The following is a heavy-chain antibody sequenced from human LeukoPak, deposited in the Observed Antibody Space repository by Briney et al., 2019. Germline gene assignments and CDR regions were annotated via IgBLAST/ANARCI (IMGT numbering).Heavy chain of an antibody. CDR3: VRDRWELLSNSYHYCGLDV. CDR1: GFTFSNYW. D-gene: IGHD2-15*01. V-gene: IGHV3-7*01. J-gene: IGHJ6*02. Sequence: GGSLRLSCAASGFTFSNYWMSWVRQAPGKGLEWVANIKQDGSEKCYVDSVKGRFTISRDNAKNSLYLQMNSLRAEDTAVYYCVRDRWELLSNSYHYCGLDVWGQGTTVTVSS. CDR2: IKQDGSEK.